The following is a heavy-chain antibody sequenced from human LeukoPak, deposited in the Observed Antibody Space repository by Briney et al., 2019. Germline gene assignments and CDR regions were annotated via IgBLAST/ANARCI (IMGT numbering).Heavy chain of an antibody. CDR3: ARYHCSTTTCYNFDY. J-gene: IGHJ4*02. D-gene: IGHD2-2*02. CDR1: GGSISGYY. CDR2: IYYTGST. V-gene: IGHV4-59*01. Sequence: PSETLSLTXTVSGGSISGYYWSWVRQPPGKGLEWIGYIYYTGSTNSNPSLKSRVTMSVDTSKNHFSLNLSSVTAADTAVYYCARYHCSTTTCYNFDYWGRGTLVTVSS.